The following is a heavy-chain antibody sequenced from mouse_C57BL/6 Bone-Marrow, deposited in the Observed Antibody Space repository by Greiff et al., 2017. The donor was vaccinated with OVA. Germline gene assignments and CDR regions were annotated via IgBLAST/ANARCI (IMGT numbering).Heavy chain of an antibody. J-gene: IGHJ3*01. CDR3: ARGTLPFAY. CDR1: GYSITSGYY. Sequence: DVKLVESGPGLVKPSQSLSLTCSVTGYSITSGYYWNWIRQFPGNKLEWMGYISYDGSNNYNPSLKNRISITRDTSKNQFFLKLNSVTTEDTATYYCARGTLPFAYWGQGTLVTVSA. CDR2: ISYDGSN. V-gene: IGHV3-6*01.